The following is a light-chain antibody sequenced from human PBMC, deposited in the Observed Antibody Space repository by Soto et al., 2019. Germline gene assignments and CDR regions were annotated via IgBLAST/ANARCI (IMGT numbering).Light chain of an antibody. J-gene: IGLJ1*01. Sequence: SSLAQPPSVSGAPGERVTISCTGSSSNTGARYDVHWYQQLPGTAPKLLIYGNSNRPSGVPDRFSGSKSGTSASLAITGLQAEDEADYSCQSYDSSLSGYVFGPGTKVTVL. CDR2: GNS. CDR1: SSNTGARYD. V-gene: IGLV1-40*01. CDR3: QSYDSSLSGYV.